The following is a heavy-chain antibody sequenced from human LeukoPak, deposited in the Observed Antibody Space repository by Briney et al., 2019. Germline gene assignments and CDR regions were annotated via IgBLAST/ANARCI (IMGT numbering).Heavy chain of an antibody. J-gene: IGHJ6*03. V-gene: IGHV3-21*01. CDR1: GFTFSSYS. CDR2: ISSSSSYI. Sequence: PGGSLRLSCAASGFTFSSYSMNWVRQAPGKGLEWVSSISSSSSYIYYADSVKGRFTISRDNAKNSLYLQMNSLRAEDTAVYYCAKLARADNYMDFWGKGTTVTVSS. CDR3: AKLARADNYMDF.